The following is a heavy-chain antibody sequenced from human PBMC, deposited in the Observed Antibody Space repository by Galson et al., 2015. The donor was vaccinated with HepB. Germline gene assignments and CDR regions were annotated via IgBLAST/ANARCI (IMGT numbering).Heavy chain of an antibody. Sequence: ETLSLTCAVYGGSFSGYYWSWIRQPPGKGLEWIGEINHSGSTNYNPSLKSRVTISVDTSKNQFSLKLSSVTAADTAVYYCARGRRIQLWFMYWFDPWGQGTLVTVSS. D-gene: IGHD5-18*01. CDR2: INHSGST. CDR3: ARGRRIQLWFMYWFDP. V-gene: IGHV4-34*01. J-gene: IGHJ5*02. CDR1: GGSFSGYY.